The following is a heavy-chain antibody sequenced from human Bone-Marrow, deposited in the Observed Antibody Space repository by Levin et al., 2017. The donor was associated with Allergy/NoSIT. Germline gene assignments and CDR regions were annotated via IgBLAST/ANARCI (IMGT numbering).Heavy chain of an antibody. V-gene: IGHV4-61*01. CDR3: ARDHGDSSDAFAI. Sequence: SQTLSLTCSVSGGSVRSPNYYWSWIRQPPGKPLEWIGYVSYSGTTTYSPSLETRVTISLGTSENQFSLRLTSLTAADTPVFYCARDHGDSSDAFAIWGQGTMVTVSS. D-gene: IGHD4-17*01. J-gene: IGHJ3*02. CDR2: VSYSGTT. CDR1: GGSVRSPNYY.